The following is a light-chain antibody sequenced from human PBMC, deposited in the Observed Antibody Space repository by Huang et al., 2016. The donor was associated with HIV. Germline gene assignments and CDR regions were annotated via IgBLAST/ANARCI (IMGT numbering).Light chain of an antibody. Sequence: ETVLTQSPATLSLSPGERATLSCRASQRVNSYVAWYQQKPGQTPSLLIYDASNRATGIPARFSGSGSGTDFTLTISSLEPEDFAVYYCQQRKYWPPITFGQGTRLEIK. V-gene: IGKV3-11*01. J-gene: IGKJ5*01. CDR1: QRVNSY. CDR3: QQRKYWPPIT. CDR2: DAS.